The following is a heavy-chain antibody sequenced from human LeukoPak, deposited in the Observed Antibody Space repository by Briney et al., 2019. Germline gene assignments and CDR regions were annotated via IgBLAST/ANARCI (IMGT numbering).Heavy chain of an antibody. CDR1: GGTFSTYA. CDR3: ARSVLTGTTKLGVDY. D-gene: IGHD1-7*01. V-gene: IGHV1-69*04. Sequence: PGASVKVSCKASGGTFSTYAISWVRQAPGQGLEWMGRIIPILGIANYAQKFQGRVTITADKSTSTAYMELSSLRSEDTAVYYCARSVLTGTTKLGVDYWGQGTLVTVSS. CDR2: IIPILGIA. J-gene: IGHJ4*02.